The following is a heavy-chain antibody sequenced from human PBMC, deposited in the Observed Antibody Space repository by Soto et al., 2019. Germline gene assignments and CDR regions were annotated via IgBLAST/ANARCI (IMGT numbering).Heavy chain of an antibody. V-gene: IGHV1-2*02. Sequence: QVQLVQSGADVKTPGASVRVSCKASGYTFTGYYVHWVREAPGQGLEWMGWINPETGGTWYAEKFQGSVNLSTDTSINTACLELSRLRFDDAAVYFCARKLRQVISDGMDVWGQGTTVTVSS. J-gene: IGHJ6*02. CDR3: ARKLRQVISDGMDV. CDR2: INPETGGT. CDR1: GYTFTGYY. D-gene: IGHD2-21*01.